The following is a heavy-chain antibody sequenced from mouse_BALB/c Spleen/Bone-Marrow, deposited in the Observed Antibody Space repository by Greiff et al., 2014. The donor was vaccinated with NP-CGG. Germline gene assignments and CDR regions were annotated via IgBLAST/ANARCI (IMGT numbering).Heavy chain of an antibody. J-gene: IGHJ3*01. CDR2: INPDSSTI. D-gene: IGHD2-3*01. CDR1: GFDFSRYW. CDR3: AGNGYYGWIAY. V-gene: IGHV4-1*02. Sequence: EVHLVESGGGLVQPGGSLKLSCAASGFDFSRYWMTWVRQAPGKGLEWIGEINPDSSTINYTPSLEDKFIISRVNAKNTLYLQMSKVRSEDTALYYCAGNGYYGWIAYWGQGTLVTVSA.